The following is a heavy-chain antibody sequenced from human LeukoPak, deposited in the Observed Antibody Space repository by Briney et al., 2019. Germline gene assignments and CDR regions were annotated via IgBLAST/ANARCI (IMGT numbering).Heavy chain of an antibody. V-gene: IGHV1-2*04. Sequence: ASVKVSCKASGYTFTGYYMHWVRQARGQGLEWMGWINPNSGGTNYAQKFQGWVTMTRDTSISTAYMELSRLRSDDTAVYYCARGSRYDSSDFDYWGQGTLVTVSS. CDR3: ARGSRYDSSDFDY. D-gene: IGHD3-22*01. CDR2: INPNSGGT. CDR1: GYTFTGYY. J-gene: IGHJ4*02.